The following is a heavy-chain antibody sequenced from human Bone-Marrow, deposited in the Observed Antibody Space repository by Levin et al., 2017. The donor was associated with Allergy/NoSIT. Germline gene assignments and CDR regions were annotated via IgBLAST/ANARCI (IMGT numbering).Heavy chain of an antibody. CDR3: VRGTTDWMGMDY. CDR1: GFTLNSHW. D-gene: IGHD3/OR15-3a*01. Sequence: AGGSLRLSCGASGFTLNSHWMHWVRRGPGEGLVCVSRISPDGSDKRYADAVKGRFIISRDNPGNTVYLEMNSLRDEDTAVYYCVRGTTDWMGMDYWGQGALVTVSS. V-gene: IGHV3-74*01. CDR2: ISPDGSDK. J-gene: IGHJ4*02.